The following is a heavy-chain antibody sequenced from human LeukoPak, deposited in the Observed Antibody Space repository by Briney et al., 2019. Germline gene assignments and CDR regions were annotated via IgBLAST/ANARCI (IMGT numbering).Heavy chain of an antibody. CDR3: ARVGRIAVAGLFDY. Sequence: EGSLRLSCAASGFTFSSYAMSWVRQAPGKGLEWVSAISGSGGSTYYADSVKGRFTISRDNSKNTLYLQMNSLRAEDTAVYYCARVGRIAVAGLFDYWGQGTLVTVSS. CDR2: ISGSGGST. J-gene: IGHJ4*02. CDR1: GFTFSSYA. D-gene: IGHD6-19*01. V-gene: IGHV3-23*01.